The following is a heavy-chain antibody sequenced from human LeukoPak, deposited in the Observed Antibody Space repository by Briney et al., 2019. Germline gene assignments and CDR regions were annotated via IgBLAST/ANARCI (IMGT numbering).Heavy chain of an antibody. Sequence: GGSLRLSCAASEFTFSSYGMHWVRQAPGKGLDWVAVISYDGSSKDYADSVKGRFTISRDNSKNTLYLHMNSLRVEDTAVYYCAKAADQYYYSYFYYMDVWGKGTTVTVSS. CDR2: ISYDGSSK. CDR3: AKAADQYYYSYFYYMDV. V-gene: IGHV3-30*18. CDR1: EFTFSSYG. D-gene: IGHD2/OR15-2a*01. J-gene: IGHJ6*03.